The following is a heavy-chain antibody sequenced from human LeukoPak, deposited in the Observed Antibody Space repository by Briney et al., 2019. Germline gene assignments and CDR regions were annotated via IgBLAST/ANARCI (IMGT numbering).Heavy chain of an antibody. CDR1: GGSFSGYY. CDR2: INHSGST. J-gene: IGHJ4*02. CDR3: ARGRRRMAAAGTPFDY. V-gene: IGHV4-34*01. Sequence: PSETLSLTCAVYGGSFSGYYWSWIRQPPGKGLEWIGEINHSGSTNYNPSLKSRVTISVDTSKNQFSLKLSSVTAADMAVYYCARGRRRMAAAGTPFDYWGQGTLVTVSS. D-gene: IGHD6-13*01.